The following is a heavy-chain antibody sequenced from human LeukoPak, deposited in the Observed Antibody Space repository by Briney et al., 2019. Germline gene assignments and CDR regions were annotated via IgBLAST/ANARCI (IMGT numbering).Heavy chain of an antibody. V-gene: IGHV3-21*01. CDR1: GFTFSSYS. Sequence: GGSLRLSCAASGFTFSSYSMNWVRQAPGKGLEWVSSISSSSSYIYYADSVKGRFTISRDNAKNSLYLQMNSLRAEDTAVYYCARTIISSGWYASFDYWGQGTLVTVSS. D-gene: IGHD6-19*01. J-gene: IGHJ4*02. CDR3: ARTIISSGWYASFDY. CDR2: ISSSSSYI.